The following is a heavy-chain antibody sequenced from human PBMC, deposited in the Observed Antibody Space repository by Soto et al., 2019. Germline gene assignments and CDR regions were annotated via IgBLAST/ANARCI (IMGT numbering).Heavy chain of an antibody. D-gene: IGHD6-13*01. Sequence: GASVKVSCKASGYTFTSYAMHWVRQAPGQRLEWMGWINAGNGNTKYSQKFQGRVTITRDTSASTAYMELSSLRSEDTAVYYCARALSPREYSSSWYGGVLEWFDPWGQGTLVTVSS. V-gene: IGHV1-3*01. J-gene: IGHJ5*02. CDR1: GYTFTSYA. CDR2: INAGNGNT. CDR3: ARALSPREYSSSWYGGVLEWFDP.